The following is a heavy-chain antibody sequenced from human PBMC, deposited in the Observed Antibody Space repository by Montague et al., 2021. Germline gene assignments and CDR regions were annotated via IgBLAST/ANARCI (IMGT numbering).Heavy chain of an antibody. D-gene: IGHD6-19*01. Sequence: PALVKPTQTLTLTCNLSGLSLNTRAVGVGWIRQPPGKALEWLALIYWNDDKRYSPSLKSRLTITKDTSKNQVVLTMTNADPVDTATYYCARHNGGWYSDFDYWSQGTLVTVSS. J-gene: IGHJ4*02. V-gene: IGHV2-5*01. CDR2: IYWNDDK. CDR3: ARHNGGWYSDFDY. CDR1: GLSLNTRAVG.